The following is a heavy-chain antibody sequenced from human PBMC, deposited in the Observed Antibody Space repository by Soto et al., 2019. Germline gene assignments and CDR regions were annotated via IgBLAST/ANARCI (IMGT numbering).Heavy chain of an antibody. V-gene: IGHV3-30-3*01. J-gene: IGHJ5*02. CDR1: GFTFSSYA. Sequence: QVQLVESGGGVVQPGRSLRLSCAASGFTFSSYAMHWVRQAPGKGLEWVAVISYDGSNKYYADSVKGRFPISRDNSKNTLYLQMNSLRAEDTAVYYCAREAKVHGDWFDPWGQGTLVTVSS. CDR3: AREAKVHGDWFDP. CDR2: ISYDGSNK. D-gene: IGHD1-26*01.